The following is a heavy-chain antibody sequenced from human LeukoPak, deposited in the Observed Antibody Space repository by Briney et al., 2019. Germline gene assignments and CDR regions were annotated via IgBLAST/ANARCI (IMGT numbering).Heavy chain of an antibody. J-gene: IGHJ4*02. CDR3: ATVNRYALES. CDR1: RFTISSYW. D-gene: IGHD1-14*01. Sequence: GGSVRLSCAASRFTISSYWMHWLRTAPGKGLEGFSYSSSSSSTIYYADSVKGRFTITRDNAKNSLYLQMNSLRAEDTAVYYCATVNRYALESWGQGTLVTVSS. CDR2: SSSSSSTI. V-gene: IGHV3-48*01.